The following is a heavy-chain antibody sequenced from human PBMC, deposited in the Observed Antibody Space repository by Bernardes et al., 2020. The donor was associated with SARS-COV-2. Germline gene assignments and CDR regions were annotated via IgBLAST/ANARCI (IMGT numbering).Heavy chain of an antibody. CDR3: ARQSGPLDY. J-gene: IGHJ4*02. CDR2: ISASGGST. V-gene: IGHV3-23*01. D-gene: IGHD3-3*01. CDR1: GSTFGNNV. Sequence: VWSLSLSCADSGSTFGNNVMTWVRQTPGKGLEWVSVISASGGSTYYADSVKGRFTISRDNSKNTLYLQMNSLRVEDTAVYYCARQSGPLDYWGQGTLVTVSS.